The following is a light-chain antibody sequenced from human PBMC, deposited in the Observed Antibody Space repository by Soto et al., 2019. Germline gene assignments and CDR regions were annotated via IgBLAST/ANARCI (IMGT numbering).Light chain of an antibody. Sequence: QSVLTQPPSVSGAPGQRVTITCTGSSSNIGAGYDVHWYQQLPGTAPKLLVYTNSNRPSGVPDRFSGSKSGTSASLAITGLQAEDEADYYCQSYDSSQSGFVFGTGTKLTVL. CDR1: SSNIGAGYD. CDR3: QSYDSSQSGFV. CDR2: TNS. J-gene: IGLJ1*01. V-gene: IGLV1-40*01.